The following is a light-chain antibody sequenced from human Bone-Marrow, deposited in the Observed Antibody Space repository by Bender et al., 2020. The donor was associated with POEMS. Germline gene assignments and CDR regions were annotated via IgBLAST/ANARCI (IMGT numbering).Light chain of an antibody. CDR1: SNDIGGYHY. CDR2: DEL. CDR3: CSYAPVNTLI. V-gene: IGLV2-14*03. J-gene: IGLJ2*01. Sequence: QSALTQPASVTGSLGQSITISCSGTSNDIGGYHYVSWYQQHPGKAPKLMIFDELNRPSGISNRFSGSKSGNTASLRISRLQAEDEGDYYCCSYAPVNTLIFGSGTKLTVL.